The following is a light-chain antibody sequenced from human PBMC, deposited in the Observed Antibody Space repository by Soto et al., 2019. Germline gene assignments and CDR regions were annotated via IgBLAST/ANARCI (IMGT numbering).Light chain of an antibody. J-gene: IGLJ1*01. CDR2: DVS. CDR1: SSDVGAYNY. V-gene: IGLV2-14*03. CDR3: SSYTSSSTYYV. Sequence: QSALTQPASVSVSPGQSITISCTGTSSDVGAYNYVSWYQHHPGKAPKLMIYDVSNRPSGVSTRFSGSKSGNTASLTISGLQAEDEADYYCSSYTSSSTYYVFGTGTKLTVL.